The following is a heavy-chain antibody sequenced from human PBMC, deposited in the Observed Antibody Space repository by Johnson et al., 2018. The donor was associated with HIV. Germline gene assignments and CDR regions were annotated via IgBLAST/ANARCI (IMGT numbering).Heavy chain of an antibody. Sequence: QAQLVESGGGVVEPGRALRLSCAPSGFTFSDYAIHWVRQAPGKGLEWVSLISYDGSNKYYGDSVKGRFTISRDNSKKTLYLQMSSLRAEDTAVYYCARSVHDYGDYLWGRDAFDIWDQGTTVTVSS. V-gene: IGHV3-30*04. CDR1: GFTFSDYA. CDR2: ISYDGSNK. CDR3: ARSVHDYGDYLWGRDAFDI. J-gene: IGHJ3*02. D-gene: IGHD4-17*01.